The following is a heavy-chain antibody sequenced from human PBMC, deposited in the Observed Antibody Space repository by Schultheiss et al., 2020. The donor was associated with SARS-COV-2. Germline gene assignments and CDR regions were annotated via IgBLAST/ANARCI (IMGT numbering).Heavy chain of an antibody. CDR3: ARGCPHPRDRSSYYKFHYYYYGMDV. V-gene: IGHV4-59*12. Sequence: SETLSLTCTVSGGSISSYYWSWIRQPPGKGLEWIGYIYYSGSTYYNPSLKSRVTISVDTSKNQFSLKLSSVTAADTAVYYCARGCPHPRDRSSYYKFHYYYYGMDVWGQGTTVTVSS. D-gene: IGHD3-3*01. CDR1: GGSISSYY. J-gene: IGHJ6*02. CDR2: IYYSGST.